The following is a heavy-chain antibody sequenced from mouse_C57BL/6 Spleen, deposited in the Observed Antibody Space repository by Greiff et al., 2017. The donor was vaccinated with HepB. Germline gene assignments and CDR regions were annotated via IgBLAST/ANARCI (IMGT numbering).Heavy chain of an antibody. D-gene: IGHD1-1*01. CDR2: IYPGDGDT. V-gene: IGHV1-82*01. CDR3: ASYYGSGGFAY. Sequence: VKLMESGPELVKPGASVKISCKASGYAFSSSWMNWVKQRPGKGLEWIGRIYPGDGDTNYNGKFKGKATLTADKSSSTAYMQLSSLTSEDSAVYFCASYYGSGGFAYWGQGTLVTVSA. CDR1: GYAFSSSW. J-gene: IGHJ3*01.